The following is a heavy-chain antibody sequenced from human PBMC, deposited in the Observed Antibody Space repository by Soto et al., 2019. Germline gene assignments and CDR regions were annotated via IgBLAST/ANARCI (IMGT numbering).Heavy chain of an antibody. CDR2: TYYRSKWYY. J-gene: IGHJ4*01. Sequence: SQTLSLTCAITGDSVSSNIAGWSGVRQSPSRGLEWLGKTYYRSKWYYEYAVSVRGRMTINPDTSKNQYSLQLNSVTPEDTAVYFCARGEQYSGRIFDYWGQGTLVTVSS. D-gene: IGHD1-26*01. CDR3: ARGEQYSGRIFDY. CDR1: GDSVSSNIAG. V-gene: IGHV6-1*01.